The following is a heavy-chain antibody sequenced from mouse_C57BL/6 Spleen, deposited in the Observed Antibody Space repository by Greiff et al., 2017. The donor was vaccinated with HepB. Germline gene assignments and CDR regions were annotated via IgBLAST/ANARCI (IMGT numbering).Heavy chain of an antibody. J-gene: IGHJ4*01. V-gene: IGHV2-2*01. Sequence: VQLQQSGPGLVQPSQRLSITCTVSGFSLTSYGVHWVRQSPGKGLEWLGVIWSGGSTDYNAAFISRLSISKDNSKSQVFFKMSSLQADDTAIYYCAIIYYGNYDYAMDYWGQGTSVTVSS. CDR2: IWSGGST. CDR1: GFSLTSYG. CDR3: AIIYYGNYDYAMDY. D-gene: IGHD2-1*01.